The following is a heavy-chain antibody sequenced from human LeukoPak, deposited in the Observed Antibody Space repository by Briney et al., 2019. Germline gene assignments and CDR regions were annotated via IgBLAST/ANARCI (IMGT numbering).Heavy chain of an antibody. CDR3: AREITGMIGPTDY. CDR1: GYTFSGYY. J-gene: IGHJ4*02. CDR2: INPNSGDT. Sequence: ASVKVSCKASGYTFSGYYLHWVRQAPGQGLEWMGWINPNSGDTNYAQKFQGRVTTTRDTSISTAYMELSRLTSADTAVYYCAREITGMIGPTDYWGQGTLVTVSS. D-gene: IGHD1-20*01. V-gene: IGHV1-2*02.